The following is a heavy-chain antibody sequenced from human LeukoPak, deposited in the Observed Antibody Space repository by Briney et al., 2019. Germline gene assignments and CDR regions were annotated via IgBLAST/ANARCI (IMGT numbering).Heavy chain of an antibody. CDR2: INPNSGGT. Sequence: ASVKVSCKASGYTFTDYYMHWVRQATGQGLEWMGWINPNSGGTNYAQKFQGRVTMTRDTSISTAYMELSRLRSDDTAVYYCARAIPGGNWFDPWGQGTLLTVSS. CDR3: ARAIPGGNWFDP. CDR1: GYTFTDYY. D-gene: IGHD2-21*01. V-gene: IGHV1-2*02. J-gene: IGHJ5*02.